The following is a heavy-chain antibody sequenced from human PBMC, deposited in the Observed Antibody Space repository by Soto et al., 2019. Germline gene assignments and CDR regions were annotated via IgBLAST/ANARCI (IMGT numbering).Heavy chain of an antibody. V-gene: IGHV3-30*03. CDR3: TTDLYYYGSSGYYGPVDY. CDR1: GFTFSSYG. CDR2: ISYDGSNK. D-gene: IGHD3-22*01. Sequence: PGGSLRLSCAASGFTFSSYGMHWVRQAPGKGLEWVAVISYDGSNKYYADSVKGRFTISRDNSKNTLYLQMNSLKTEDTAVYYCTTDLYYYGSSGYYGPVDYWGQGTLVTVSS. J-gene: IGHJ4*02.